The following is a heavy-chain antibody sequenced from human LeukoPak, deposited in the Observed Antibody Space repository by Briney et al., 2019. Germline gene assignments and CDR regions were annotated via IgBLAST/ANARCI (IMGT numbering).Heavy chain of an antibody. V-gene: IGHV1-69*13. CDR3: AREDYGDYKAFDI. CDR2: IIPIFGTA. Sequence: GASVKVSCKASGDTFSSYAISWVRQAPGQGLEWMGRIIPIFGTANYAQKFQGRVTITADESTSTAYMVLGSLRSEDTAVYYCAREDYGDYKAFDIWGQGTMVTVSA. CDR1: GDTFSSYA. D-gene: IGHD4-17*01. J-gene: IGHJ3*02.